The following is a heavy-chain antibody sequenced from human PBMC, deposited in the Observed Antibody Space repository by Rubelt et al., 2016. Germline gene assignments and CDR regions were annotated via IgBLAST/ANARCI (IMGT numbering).Heavy chain of an antibody. CDR3: ARRGGYGLHWYFDL. CDR1: GFTFSGSA. V-gene: IGHV3-73*01. J-gene: IGHJ2*01. Sequence: EVQVVESGGGLVQPGGSLKLSCAASGFTFSGSAIHWVRQASGRGLEWVGRIRSQPDTNPTAYAASLKGRFAISRDDSKNTAYLQMSSLKTEDTALYYCARRGGYGLHWYFDLWGRGTLVTVSS. D-gene: IGHD1-1*01. CDR2: IRSQPDTNPT.